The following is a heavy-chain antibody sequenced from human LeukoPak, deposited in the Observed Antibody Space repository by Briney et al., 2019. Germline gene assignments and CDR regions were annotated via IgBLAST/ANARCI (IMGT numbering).Heavy chain of an antibody. Sequence: SETLSLTCTVSGGSISSYYWSWIRQPPGKGLEWIGYIYYSGSTNYNPSLKSRVTISVDTSKNQFSLKLSSVTAADTAVYYCARLSRVYGHNYWGQGTLVTVSS. CDR3: ARLSRVYGHNY. V-gene: IGHV4-59*08. CDR2: IYYSGST. J-gene: IGHJ4*02. D-gene: IGHD2/OR15-2a*01. CDR1: GGSISSYY.